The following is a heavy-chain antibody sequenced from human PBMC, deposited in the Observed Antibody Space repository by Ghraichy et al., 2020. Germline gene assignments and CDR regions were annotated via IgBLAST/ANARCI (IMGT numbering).Heavy chain of an antibody. CDR3: ARATMYYDFWRASSTPQYGMDV. V-gene: IGHV4-34*01. D-gene: IGHD3-3*01. CDR2: INHSGST. Sequence: SETLSLTCAVYGGSFSGYYWSWIRQPPGKGLEWIGEINHSGSTNYNPSLKSRVTISLDTSKNQFSLELSSVTAADTAVYYCARATMYYDFWRASSTPQYGMDVWGQGTTVTVPS. J-gene: IGHJ6*02. CDR1: GGSFSGYY.